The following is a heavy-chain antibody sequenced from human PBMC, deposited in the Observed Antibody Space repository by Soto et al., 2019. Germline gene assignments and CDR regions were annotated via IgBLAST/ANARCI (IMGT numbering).Heavy chain of an antibody. Sequence: PSEALPHGFTVPGCSSINRGCSWTWILQSPGEGLEWIGYTYQSGSAYYNPSLKSRVTISVDRSKSQFSLNLTSVTAADTAVYYCVRDYYAIDVWGQGTTSPVSS. CDR3: VRDYYAIDV. V-gene: IGHV4-30-2*06. CDR2: TYQSGSA. CDR1: GCSSINRGCS. J-gene: IGHJ6*02.